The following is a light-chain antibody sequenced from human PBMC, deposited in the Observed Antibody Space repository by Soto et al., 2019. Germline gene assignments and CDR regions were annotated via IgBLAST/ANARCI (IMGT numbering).Light chain of an antibody. V-gene: IGKV3-15*01. CDR1: QSVSSN. Sequence: EIVMTQSPATLSVSPGERATLSCRARQSVSSNLAWYQQKPGQAPRLLIYGASTRATGIPARFSGSGSGTEFTLTISSLQSEDFAVYYCQQYNKWPPITFGQGTKVDIK. CDR2: GAS. CDR3: QQYNKWPPIT. J-gene: IGKJ1*01.